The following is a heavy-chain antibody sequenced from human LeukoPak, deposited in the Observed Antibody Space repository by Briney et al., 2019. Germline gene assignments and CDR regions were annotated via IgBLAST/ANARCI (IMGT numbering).Heavy chain of an antibody. Sequence: SETLSLTCTVSGGSISSYYWSWIRQPPGKGLEWIEYIYYSGSTNYNPSLKSRVTISVDTSKNQFSLKLSSVTAADTAVYYCARVSLAWFDPWGQGTLVTVSS. V-gene: IGHV4-59*01. CDR1: GGSISSYY. CDR3: ARVSLAWFDP. CDR2: IYYSGST. J-gene: IGHJ5*02.